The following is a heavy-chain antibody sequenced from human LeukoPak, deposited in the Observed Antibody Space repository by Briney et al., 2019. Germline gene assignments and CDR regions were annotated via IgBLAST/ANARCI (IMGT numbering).Heavy chain of an antibody. J-gene: IGHJ4*02. CDR1: GFTFSSYG. D-gene: IGHD3/OR15-3a*01. V-gene: IGHV3-30*02. Sequence: GGSLRLSCAASGFTFSSYGMHWVRQAPGKGLEWVAFIRSDGSNKYSADSVKGRFTISRDNSKNTVYLQMNSLRAEDTAVYYCAKGLLGLGDYWGQGTLVTVSS. CDR2: IRSDGSNK. CDR3: AKGLLGLGDY.